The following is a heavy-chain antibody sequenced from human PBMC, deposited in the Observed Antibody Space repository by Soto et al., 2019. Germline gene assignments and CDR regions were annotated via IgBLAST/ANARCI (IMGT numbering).Heavy chain of an antibody. CDR3: ARRGRYYGMDV. V-gene: IGHV3-13*04. J-gene: IGHJ6*01. Sequence: EVQLVASGGGLVQPGGSLRLSCAASGFTFSSYDMHWVRQATGKGLEWVSAIGTAGDTYYPGSVKGRFTISRENAKNSLYLQMNSLRAGDTAVYYCARRGRYYGMDVWGQGTTVTVSS. CDR2: IGTAGDT. CDR1: GFTFSSYD.